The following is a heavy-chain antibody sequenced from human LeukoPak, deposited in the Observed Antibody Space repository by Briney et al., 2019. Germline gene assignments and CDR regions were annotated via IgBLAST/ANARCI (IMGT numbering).Heavy chain of an antibody. CDR3: ARGTYGSGSYYLHY. J-gene: IGHJ4*02. D-gene: IGHD3-10*01. Sequence: SETLSLTCTVSGGSISSYYWSWIRQPPGKGLEWIGYIYYSGSTNYNPSLKSRVTISVDTSKNQFSLKLSSVTAADTAVYYCARGTYGSGSYYLHYWGQGTLVTVSS. CDR2: IYYSGST. CDR1: GGSISSYY. V-gene: IGHV4-59*08.